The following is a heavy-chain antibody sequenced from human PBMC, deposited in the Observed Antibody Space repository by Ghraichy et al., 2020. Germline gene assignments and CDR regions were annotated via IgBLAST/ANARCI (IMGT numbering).Heavy chain of an antibody. V-gene: IGHV3-49*03. J-gene: IGHJ4*02. CDR2: IRSKAYRGTT. CDR1: GFTFGASA. CDR3: SRALVSGTTVDY. D-gene: IGHD1-1*01. Sequence: SCTASGFTFGASAMSWFRQAPGKGLEWVGFIRSKAYRGTTEYAASVKGRFTISRDDSKSIAYLQMNSLKTEDTAVYYCSRALVSGTTVDYWGQGTLVTVSS.